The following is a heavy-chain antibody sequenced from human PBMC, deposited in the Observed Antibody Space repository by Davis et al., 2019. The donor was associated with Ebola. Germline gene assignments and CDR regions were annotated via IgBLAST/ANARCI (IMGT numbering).Heavy chain of an antibody. D-gene: IGHD3-10*01. CDR2: IIPIFGTA. V-gene: IGHV1-69*13. CDR3: ARDSGYSDY. J-gene: IGHJ4*02. CDR1: GGTFSSHA. Sequence: AASVKVSCKASGGTFSSHAISWVRQAPGQGLEWMGGIIPIFGTANYAQKFQGRVTITADESTSTAYMELSGLRSEDTAVYYCARDSGYSDYWGQGTLVTVSS.